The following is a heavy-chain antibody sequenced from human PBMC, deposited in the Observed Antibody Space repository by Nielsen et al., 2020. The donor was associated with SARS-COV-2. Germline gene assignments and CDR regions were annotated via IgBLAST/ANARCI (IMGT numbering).Heavy chain of an antibody. CDR1: GFTFSDHY. Sequence: LSLTCAASGFTFSDHYMDWVRQAPGKGLEWVGRTRNKANSYTTEYAASVKGRFTISRDDSKNSLYLQMNSLKTEDTAVYYCARVATFGAFDIWGQGTMVTVSS. J-gene: IGHJ3*02. CDR3: ARVATFGAFDI. D-gene: IGHD3-10*02. V-gene: IGHV3-72*01. CDR2: TRNKANSYTT.